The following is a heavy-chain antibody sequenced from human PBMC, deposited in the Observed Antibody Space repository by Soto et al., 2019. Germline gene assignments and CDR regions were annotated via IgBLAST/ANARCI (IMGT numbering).Heavy chain of an antibody. V-gene: IGHV5-51*01. D-gene: IGHD3-22*01. CDR2: IYPGDSDT. Sequence: PGECLKISCKGSGYSFTSYWIGWVRQMPWKGLEWMGIIYPGDSDTRYSPSFQGQVTISADKSISTAYLQWSSLKASDTAMYYCASDTKNYYDSSGYYYAKAFDIWGQGTMVTVSS. CDR3: ASDTKNYYDSSGYYYAKAFDI. CDR1: GYSFTSYW. J-gene: IGHJ3*02.